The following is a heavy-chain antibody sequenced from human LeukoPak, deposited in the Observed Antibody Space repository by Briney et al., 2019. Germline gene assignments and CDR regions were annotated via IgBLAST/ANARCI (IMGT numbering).Heavy chain of an antibody. CDR1: GFTFSSYA. D-gene: IGHD3-10*01. V-gene: IGHV3-23*01. CDR2: ISDSGGST. CDR3: AKRGPGSPQSGKYYFDY. Sequence: GGSLRLSCAASGFTFSSYAMSWVRQAPGKGLEWVSTISDSGGSTYYADSLKGRFTISRDNYKNTLYLQMNSLRAEDTAVYYCAKRGPGSPQSGKYYFDYWGQGTLVTVSS. J-gene: IGHJ4*02.